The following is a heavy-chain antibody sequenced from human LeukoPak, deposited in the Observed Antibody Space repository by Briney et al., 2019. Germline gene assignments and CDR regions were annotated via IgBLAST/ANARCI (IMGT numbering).Heavy chain of an antibody. CDR2: INPNNGDT. CDR1: GYTITGYY. V-gene: IGHV1-2*02. Sequence: ASVKVSCKAFGYTITGYYIHWVRQAPGQGLEWMGWINPNNGDTNSAQKFQGRVTMTRDTSIGTAYMELNRLTYDDTAVYYCGRDRHWNQGNFDYWGQGTLVTVSS. J-gene: IGHJ4*02. D-gene: IGHD1-1*01. CDR3: GRDRHWNQGNFDY.